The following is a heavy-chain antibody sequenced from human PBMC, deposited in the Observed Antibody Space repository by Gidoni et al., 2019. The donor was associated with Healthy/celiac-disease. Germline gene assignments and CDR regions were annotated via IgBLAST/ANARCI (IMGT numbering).Heavy chain of an antibody. V-gene: IGHV1-18*01. D-gene: IGHD6-6*01. CDR3: ARVRYSSSSSRYYYYYGMDV. J-gene: IGHJ6*02. CDR2: ILAYKGNT. Sequence: QVQLVPSGAEVKKPGASVKVSCKDSGYTFPSIGLSWVRQAPGQGMVWWGWILAYKGNTNDAKKFQGRVNMTTDKSTRTPYMELRSLRSDDTAVYYCARVRYSSSSSRYYYYYGMDVWGQGTTVTVSS. CDR1: GYTFPSIG.